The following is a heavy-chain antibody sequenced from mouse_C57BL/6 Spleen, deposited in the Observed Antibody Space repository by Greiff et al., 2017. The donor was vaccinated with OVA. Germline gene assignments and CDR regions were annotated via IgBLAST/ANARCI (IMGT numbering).Heavy chain of an antibody. V-gene: IGHV14-3*01. J-gene: IGHJ2*01. CDR3: AATGTGFDY. CDR1: GFNIKTTY. Sequence: EVQLQQSVAELVRPGASVKLSCTASGFNIKTTYMHWVKQRPEQGLEWIGRIDPANGNTKYAPKFQGKATITADTSSNTAYLQLSSLTSEDTAIYYCAATGTGFDYWGQGTTLTVSS. D-gene: IGHD4-1*01. CDR2: IDPANGNT.